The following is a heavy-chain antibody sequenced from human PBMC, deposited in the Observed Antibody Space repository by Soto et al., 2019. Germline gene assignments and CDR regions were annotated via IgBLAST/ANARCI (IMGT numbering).Heavy chain of an antibody. CDR3: TRGGASFDF. CDR1: GFMFSGFW. D-gene: IGHD2-15*01. CDR2: INHGGSEK. Sequence: DVQVVESGGGLVQPGGSLRLSCSVSGFMFSGFWMNWVRQAPGKGLEWVANINHGGSEKNYVDSVEGRFTISRDNAKSSLFLQMNSLRDEDTAVYYCTRGGASFDFWGPGTLVTVSS. J-gene: IGHJ4*02. V-gene: IGHV3-7*04.